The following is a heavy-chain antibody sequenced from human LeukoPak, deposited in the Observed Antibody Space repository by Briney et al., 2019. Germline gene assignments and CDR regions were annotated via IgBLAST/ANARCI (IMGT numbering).Heavy chain of an antibody. Sequence: SETLSLTCTVTGYSIRNGFYWGWIRQPPGKGLEWIADTYHDGTSHYNPSLESRASISVDTSKNQYSLKLTSLTAADTAMYYCARDVSWDESFQGWGQGTLVTVSS. D-gene: IGHD1-26*01. CDR3: ARDVSWDESFQG. J-gene: IGHJ1*01. V-gene: IGHV4-38-2*02. CDR2: TYHDGTS. CDR1: GYSIRNGFY.